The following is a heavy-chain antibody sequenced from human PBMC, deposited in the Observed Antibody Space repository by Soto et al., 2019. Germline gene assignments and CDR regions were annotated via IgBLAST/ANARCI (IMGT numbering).Heavy chain of an antibody. V-gene: IGHV1-46*01. D-gene: IGHD3-3*01. CDR3: ARSSGGNFGIIIEGSNWFDP. Sequence: ASVKVSCKAPGDTFTSYYLNWVRLAPGQGLEWMGVINPHGGSTKCAQKFQGRITMTRDTSRSTVYMELSSLRSDDTAIYYCARSSGGNFGIIIEGSNWFDPWGQGTLVTVSS. CDR2: INPHGGST. CDR1: GDTFTSYY. J-gene: IGHJ5*02.